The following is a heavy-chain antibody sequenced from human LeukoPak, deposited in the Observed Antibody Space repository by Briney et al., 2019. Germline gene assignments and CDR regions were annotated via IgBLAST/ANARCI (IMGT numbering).Heavy chain of an antibody. CDR1: GGTFSSYA. V-gene: IGHV1-69*05. D-gene: IGHD2-2*01. Sequence: SVKVSCKASGGTFSSYAISWVRQAPGQGLEWMGGIIPIFGTVNYAQKFQGRVTITTDESTSTAYMELSSLKSEDTAVYYCARNSLRCSSTSCYEQHWGQGTLVTVSS. J-gene: IGHJ1*01. CDR2: IIPIFGTV. CDR3: ARNSLRCSSTSCYEQH.